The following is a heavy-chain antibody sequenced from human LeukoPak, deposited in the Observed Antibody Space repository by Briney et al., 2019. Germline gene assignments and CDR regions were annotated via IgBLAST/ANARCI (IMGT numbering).Heavy chain of an antibody. CDR3: ARDSGITIFGVGNYYYMDV. D-gene: IGHD3-3*01. J-gene: IGHJ6*03. CDR2: IKQDGSEK. Sequence: GGSLRLSCAASGFTFSSYWMSWVRQAPGKGLEWVANIKQDGSEKYYVDSVNGRFTISRDNAKNSLYLQMNSLRAEDTAVYYCARDSGITIFGVGNYYYMDVWGKGTTVTVSS. CDR1: GFTFSSYW. V-gene: IGHV3-7*01.